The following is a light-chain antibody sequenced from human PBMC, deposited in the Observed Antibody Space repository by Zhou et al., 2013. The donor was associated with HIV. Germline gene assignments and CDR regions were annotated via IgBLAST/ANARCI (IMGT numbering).Light chain of an antibody. V-gene: IGKV3-20*01. CDR3: QHYDSSPLYT. CDR1: QSVDNTY. Sequence: EIVLTQSPGTLSLSPGERATLSCRASQSVDNTYLAWYQQKPGQAPRLLIYGASSRATGIPDRFSGSGSGTDFTLTISRLEPEDFAVYYCQHYDSSPLYTFGQGTKLDIK. J-gene: IGKJ2*01. CDR2: GAS.